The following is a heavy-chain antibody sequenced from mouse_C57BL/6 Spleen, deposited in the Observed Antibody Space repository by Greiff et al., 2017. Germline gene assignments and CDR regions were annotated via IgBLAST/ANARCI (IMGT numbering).Heavy chain of an antibody. CDR1: GFTFSDYG. CDR3: ARRYYGSSRYFCV. V-gene: IGHV5-15*04. D-gene: IGHD1-1*01. J-gene: IGHJ1*03. Sequence: EVMLVESGGGLVQPGGSLKLSCAASGFTFSDYGMAWVRQAPRQGPEWVAFISNLAYSIYYADTVTGRFTISRENAKNTLYLEMSSLRSEDTAMYYCARRYYGSSRYFCVWGTGPTVTAAS. CDR2: ISNLAYSI.